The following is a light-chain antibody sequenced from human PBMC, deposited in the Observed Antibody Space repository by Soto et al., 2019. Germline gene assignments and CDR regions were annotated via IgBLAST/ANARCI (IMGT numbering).Light chain of an antibody. J-gene: IGLJ3*02. CDR3: NSFTTTSTHVL. V-gene: IGLV2-14*03. CDR1: SSDVGDYNF. CDR2: DVT. Sequence: QSALTQPASVSGSPGQSIAISCTGSSSDVGDYNFVSWYQHHPGKAPKLIIYDVTNRPSGVPHRFSGSKSGNTASLTISGLQAEDEADYYCNSFTTTSTHVLFGGGTKLTVL.